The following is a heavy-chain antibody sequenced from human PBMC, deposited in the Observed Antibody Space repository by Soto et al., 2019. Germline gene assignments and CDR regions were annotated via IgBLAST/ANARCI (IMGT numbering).Heavy chain of an antibody. D-gene: IGHD3-3*01. Sequence: PGGSLRLSCAASGFTFSSYWMHWVRQAPGKGLVWVSRINSDGSSTSYADSVKGRFTISRDNAKNTLYLQMNSLRAEDTAVYYCARAPRETIFGVVINYYYYGMDVWGQGTTVTVSS. J-gene: IGHJ6*02. CDR2: INSDGSST. CDR1: GFTFSSYW. V-gene: IGHV3-74*01. CDR3: ARAPRETIFGVVINYYYYGMDV.